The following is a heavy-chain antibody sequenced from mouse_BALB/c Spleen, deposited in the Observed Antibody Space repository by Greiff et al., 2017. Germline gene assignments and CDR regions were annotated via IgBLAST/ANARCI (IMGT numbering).Heavy chain of an antibody. CDR3: TRGRANYYGSSWDYFDY. J-gene: IGHJ2*01. D-gene: IGHD1-1*01. V-gene: IGHV5-6-4*01. Sequence: EVQLVESGGGLVEPGGSLKLSCAASGFTFSSYTMSWVRQTPEKRLEWVATISSGGSYTYYPDSVKGRFTISRDNAKNTLYLQMSSLKSEDTAMYYCTRGRANYYGSSWDYFDYWGQGTTLTVSS. CDR2: ISSGGSYT. CDR1: GFTFSSYT.